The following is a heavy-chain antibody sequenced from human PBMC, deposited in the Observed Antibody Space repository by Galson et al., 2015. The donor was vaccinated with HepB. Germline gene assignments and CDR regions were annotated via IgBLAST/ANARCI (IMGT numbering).Heavy chain of an antibody. Sequence: SVKVSCKASGGTFSSYAIGWVRQAPGQGLEWMGGIIPIFGTANYAQKFQGRVTITADESTSTAYMELSSLRSEDTAVYYCARDRIAAAGHFDYWGQGTLVTVSS. D-gene: IGHD6-13*01. CDR1: GGTFSSYA. V-gene: IGHV1-69*13. CDR2: IIPIFGTA. J-gene: IGHJ4*02. CDR3: ARDRIAAAGHFDY.